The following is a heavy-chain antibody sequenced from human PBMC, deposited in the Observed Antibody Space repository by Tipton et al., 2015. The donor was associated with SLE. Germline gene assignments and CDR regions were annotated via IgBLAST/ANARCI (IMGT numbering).Heavy chain of an antibody. V-gene: IGHV3-64*02. CDR1: GFTFSSYA. Sequence: GSLRLSCAASGFTFSSYAMHWVRQAPGKGLEYVSAISSNGVSTYYADSVKGRFTISRDISKNTLYLQMGSLRPEDMAVYYCAREAYSRSSGDYLDYWGQGTLVTVSS. J-gene: IGHJ4*02. CDR2: ISSNGVST. D-gene: IGHD6-6*01. CDR3: AREAYSRSSGDYLDY.